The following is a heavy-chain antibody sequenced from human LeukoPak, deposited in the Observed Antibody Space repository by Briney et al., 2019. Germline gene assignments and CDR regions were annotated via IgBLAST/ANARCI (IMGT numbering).Heavy chain of an antibody. J-gene: IGHJ4*02. V-gene: IGHV3-30*03. D-gene: IGHD1-26*01. Sequence: PGGSLRLSCAASGFIFSHYGMHWVRQAPGKGPEWVAVISFDGSNKYYADSVKGRFTISSDNSKNTLYLQMNSLRAEDTAVYYCASSGSYRFDYWGQGTLVTVSS. CDR1: GFIFSHYG. CDR2: ISFDGSNK. CDR3: ASSGSYRFDY.